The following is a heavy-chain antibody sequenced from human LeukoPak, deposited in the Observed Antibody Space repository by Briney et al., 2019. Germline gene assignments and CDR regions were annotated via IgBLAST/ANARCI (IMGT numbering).Heavy chain of an antibody. CDR2: ISWNSGSI. V-gene: IGHV3-9*03. CDR3: AKAVQSGLGEQIFDY. Sequence: PGRSLRLSCAASGFTFDDYAMHWVRQAPGKGLEWVSGISWNSGSIGYADSVKGRFTISRDNAKNSLYLQMNSLSAEDMALYYYAKAVQSGLGEQIFDYWGQGTLVTVSS. J-gene: IGHJ4*02. D-gene: IGHD3-16*01. CDR1: GFTFDDYA.